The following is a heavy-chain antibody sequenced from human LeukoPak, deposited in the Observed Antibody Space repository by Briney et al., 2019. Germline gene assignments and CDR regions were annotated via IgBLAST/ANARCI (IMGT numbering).Heavy chain of an antibody. Sequence: GASVKVSCKASGYTFTGYFMHWVRQAPAQGLEWMGWINPNSGDTKYAQRFQGRVTMTRDTFISTAYMELSRLRSDDTAFYYCARDYCSTTSCFDFWGQGTLVTVSS. CDR1: GYTFTGYF. J-gene: IGHJ4*02. CDR2: INPNSGDT. V-gene: IGHV1-2*02. CDR3: ARDYCSTTSCFDF. D-gene: IGHD2-2*01.